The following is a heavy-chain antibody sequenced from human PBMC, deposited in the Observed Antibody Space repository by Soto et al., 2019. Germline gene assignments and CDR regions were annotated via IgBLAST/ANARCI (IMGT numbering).Heavy chain of an antibody. V-gene: IGHV3-23*01. CDR2: ISGSGGST. J-gene: IGHJ4*02. CDR3: AKDHGITIFGVVTKGYYFDY. D-gene: IGHD3-3*01. Sequence: GSLRLSCAASGFTFSSYAMSWVRQAPGKGLEWVSAISGSGGSTYYADSVKGRFTISRDNSKDTLYLQMNSLRAEDTAVYYCAKDHGITIFGVVTKGYYFDYWGQGTLVTVSS. CDR1: GFTFSSYA.